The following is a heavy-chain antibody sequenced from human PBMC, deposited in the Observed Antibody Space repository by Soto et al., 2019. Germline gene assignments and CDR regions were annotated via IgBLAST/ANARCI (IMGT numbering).Heavy chain of an antibody. CDR3: ARDHPNRSSSGIDV. CDR2: IYYSVST. D-gene: IGHD6-6*01. V-gene: IGHV4-31*03. Sequence: PSETLSLTCTVSGGSISSGGYYCSWIRQHPGKGLEWIGYIYYSVSTYYNPSLKSRVTISVDPSRNQLSLKLSSVTVADTAVYYCARDHPNRSSSGIDVWGQGATVTASS. CDR1: GGSISSGGYY. J-gene: IGHJ6*02.